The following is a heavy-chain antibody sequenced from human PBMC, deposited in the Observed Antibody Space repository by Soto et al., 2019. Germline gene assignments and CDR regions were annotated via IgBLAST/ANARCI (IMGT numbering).Heavy chain of an antibody. D-gene: IGHD2-15*01. V-gene: IGHV4-34*01. CDR3: ARGYCSGGSCYADY. J-gene: IGHJ4*02. CDR2: INHSGST. CDR1: GGSFSGYY. Sequence: SETLSLTCAVYGGSFSGYYWSWIRQPPGKGLEWIGEINHSGSTNYNPSLKSRVTISVDTSKNQFSLKLSSVTAADTAVYYCARGYCSGGSCYADYWGQGTLVTVS.